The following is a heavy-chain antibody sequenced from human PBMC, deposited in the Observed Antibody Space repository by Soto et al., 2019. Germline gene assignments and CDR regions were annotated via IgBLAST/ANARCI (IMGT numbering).Heavy chain of an antibody. Sequence: ASVKVSCKASGYTFTSYDINWVRQATGQGLEWMGWMNPNSGNTGYAQKFQGRVTMTRNTSISTAYMELSSLRSEDTAVYYCASDVDTAMVTRSPYGMDVWGQGTTVTVS. V-gene: IGHV1-8*01. CDR2: MNPNSGNT. D-gene: IGHD5-18*01. CDR3: ASDVDTAMVTRSPYGMDV. J-gene: IGHJ6*02. CDR1: GYTFTSYD.